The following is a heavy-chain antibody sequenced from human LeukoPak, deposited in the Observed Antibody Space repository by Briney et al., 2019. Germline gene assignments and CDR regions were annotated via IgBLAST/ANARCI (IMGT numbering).Heavy chain of an antibody. V-gene: IGHV3-21*01. CDR1: GFTFSNYT. J-gene: IGHJ4*02. CDR3: ARISLTYSGYDLAFFTH. CDR2: ISSRGTHS. D-gene: IGHD5-12*01. Sequence: GGSLRLSCEASGFTFSNYTMNWVRQAPGRGLEWVSSISSRGTHSYYADSVKGRFTISRDNAKNSLYLQMSSLRVEDTAIYYCARISLTYSGYDLAFFTHWGQGALVTVSS.